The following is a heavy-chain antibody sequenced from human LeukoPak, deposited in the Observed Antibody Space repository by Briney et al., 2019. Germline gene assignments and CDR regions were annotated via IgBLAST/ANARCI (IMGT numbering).Heavy chain of an antibody. J-gene: IGHJ3*02. CDR3: ARPYYDILIGALDM. CDR1: DYSISSGYY. D-gene: IGHD3-9*01. V-gene: IGHV4-38-2*01. Sequence: SETLSLTCAVSDYSISSGYYWGWIRQPPGKGLEWIGTIYRSGSTYYNPSLKSRVTISVDLSKNQFSLKLSSVTAADTAAYYCARPYYDILIGALDMRGQGTMVTVSS. CDR2: IYRSGST.